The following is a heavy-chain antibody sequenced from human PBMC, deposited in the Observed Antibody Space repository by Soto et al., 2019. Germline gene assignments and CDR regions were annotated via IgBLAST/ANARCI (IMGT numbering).Heavy chain of an antibody. CDR3: AKDRDCSGGSCYSGDYYDSSGYYPTFDY. Sequence: PGGSLRLSCAASGFTFSSYAMSWVRQAPGKGLEWVSAISGSGGSTYYADSVKGRFTISRDNSKNTLYLQMNSLRAEDTAVYYCAKDRDCSGGSCYSGDYYDSSGYYPTFDYWGQGTLVTVSS. D-gene: IGHD2-15*01. V-gene: IGHV3-23*01. J-gene: IGHJ4*02. CDR2: ISGSGGST. CDR1: GFTFSSYA.